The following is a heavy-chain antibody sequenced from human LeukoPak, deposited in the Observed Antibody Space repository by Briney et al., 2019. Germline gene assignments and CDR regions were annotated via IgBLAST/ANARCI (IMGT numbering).Heavy chain of an antibody. J-gene: IGHJ5*02. CDR3: ARRDGYCSSSSCYFARFDP. V-gene: IGHV4-59*08. D-gene: IGHD2-2*01. Sequence: PSETLSLTCTVSGDSINSYYWSWIRQPPGKGLEWIGDIYYSGRTNYNPSLKSRVTVSVDTSKNQFSLKLSSVTAADTAVYHCARRDGYCSSSSCYFARFDPWGQGTLVTVSS. CDR1: GDSINSYY. CDR2: IYYSGRT.